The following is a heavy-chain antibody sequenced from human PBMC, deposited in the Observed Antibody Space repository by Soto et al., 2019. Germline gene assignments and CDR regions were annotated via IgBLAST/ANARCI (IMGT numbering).Heavy chain of an antibody. CDR1: GFTLRNYA. CDR2: ISGSNNNI. J-gene: IGHJ4*02. V-gene: IGHV3-48*03. CDR3: ASERLCGADCYFFDN. D-gene: IGHD2-21*02. Sequence: EVQLVETGGGSVQPGGSLRLSCAASGFTLRNYAMNWVRQAPGKGLEWISKISGSNNNIYYADSVRGRFTISRDNAKNSLYLQMNSLRAEDTAIYYCASERLCGADCYFFDNWGQGTQVTVSS.